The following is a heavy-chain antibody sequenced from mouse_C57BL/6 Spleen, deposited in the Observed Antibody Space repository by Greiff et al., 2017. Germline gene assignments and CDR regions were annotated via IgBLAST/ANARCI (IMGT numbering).Heavy chain of an antibody. J-gene: IGHJ3*01. Sequence: VQLVESGAELVKPGASVKISCKASGYAFSSYWMNWVKQRPGKGLEWIGQIYPGDGDTNYNGKFKGKATLTADKSSSTAYMQLSSLTSEDSAVYFCASSLYGNYLAWFAYWGQGTLVTVSA. CDR3: ASSLYGNYLAWFAY. CDR1: GYAFSSYW. V-gene: IGHV1-80*01. CDR2: IYPGDGDT. D-gene: IGHD2-1*01.